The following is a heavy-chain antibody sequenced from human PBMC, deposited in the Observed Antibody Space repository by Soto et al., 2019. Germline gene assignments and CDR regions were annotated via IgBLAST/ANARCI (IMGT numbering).Heavy chain of an antibody. CDR2: INHSGST. D-gene: IGHD2-15*01. J-gene: IGHJ4*02. Sequence: SETLSLTCAVYGGSFSGYYWSWIRQPPGKGLEWIGEINHSGSTNYNPSLKSRVTISVDTSKNQFSLKLSSVTAADTAVYYCARAPRRCSGGSCYPFDYWGQGTLVTVSS. CDR1: GGSFSGYY. V-gene: IGHV4-34*01. CDR3: ARAPRRCSGGSCYPFDY.